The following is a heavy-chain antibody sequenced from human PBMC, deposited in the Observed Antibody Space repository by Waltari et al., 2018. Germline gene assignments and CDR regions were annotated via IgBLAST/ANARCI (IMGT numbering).Heavy chain of an antibody. Sequence: QVQLVQSGAEVKKPGASVKVSCKASGYTFTGYYMHWVRQAPGQGLEWLGWINPNSGGTNYAQKVQGRVTMTRDTSISTAYMELSRLRSDDTAVDYCARAGHRNYYDSSGIDYWGQGTLVTVSS. CDR3: ARAGHRNYYDSSGIDY. D-gene: IGHD3-22*01. V-gene: IGHV1-2*02. CDR1: GYTFTGYY. CDR2: INPNSGGT. J-gene: IGHJ4*02.